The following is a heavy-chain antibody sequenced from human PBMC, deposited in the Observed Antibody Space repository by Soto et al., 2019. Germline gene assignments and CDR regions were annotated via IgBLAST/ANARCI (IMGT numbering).Heavy chain of an antibody. V-gene: IGHV3-7*01. J-gene: IGHJ6*03. CDR1: GFTFSSYW. D-gene: IGHD3-3*01. CDR2: IKKDENKK. Sequence: GRSLRLSCAASGFTFSSYWMHWVRQAPGKGLVWVSNIKKDENKKYYADSVKGRFTISRDNAKNSLYLQMNSLRAEDTAVYYCARDYYDFWSGSYYYYMDVWGKGTTVTVSS. CDR3: ARDYYDFWSGSYYYYMDV.